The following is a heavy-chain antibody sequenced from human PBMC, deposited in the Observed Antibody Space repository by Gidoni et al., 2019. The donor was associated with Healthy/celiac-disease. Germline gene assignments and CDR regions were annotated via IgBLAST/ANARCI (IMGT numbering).Heavy chain of an antibody. J-gene: IGHJ6*02. CDR2: INWNGGST. CDR1: GFTFDDSG. Sequence: EVQLVESGGGVVRPGGSLRLSCAASGFTFDDSGMSWVRQAPGKGLEWVSGINWNGGSTGYADSVKGRFTISRDNAKNSLYLQMNSLRAEDTALYHCAREGGLYCSSTSCSYYYYGMDVWGQGTTVTVSS. D-gene: IGHD2-2*01. CDR3: AREGGLYCSSTSCSYYYYGMDV. V-gene: IGHV3-20*01.